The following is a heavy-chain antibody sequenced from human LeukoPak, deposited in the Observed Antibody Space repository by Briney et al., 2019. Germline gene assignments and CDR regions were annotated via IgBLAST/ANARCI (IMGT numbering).Heavy chain of an antibody. CDR1: GFTFRSYA. CDR3: ARVSGKWLLLRHFDY. D-gene: IGHD3-22*01. J-gene: IGHJ4*02. CDR2: ISYDGSNK. Sequence: PGGSLRLSCAASGFTFRSYAMHWVRQAPGKGLEWVAVISYDGSNKYYADSVKGRFTISRDNSKNTLYLQMNSLRAEDTAVYYCARVSGKWLLLRHFDYWGQGTLVTVSS. V-gene: IGHV3-30-3*01.